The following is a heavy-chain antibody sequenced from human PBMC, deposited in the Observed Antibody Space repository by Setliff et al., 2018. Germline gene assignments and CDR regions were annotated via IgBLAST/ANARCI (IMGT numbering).Heavy chain of an antibody. Sequence: SETLSLTCAVYGGSFSGYSWSWIRQPPGKGLEWIGKINHSGSTNYNPSLKSRVTISIDTSKNQFSLKLSFVTAADTAVYYCARHVGTRSRGYNYYYYFMDVRGKGTTVTVSS. CDR1: GGSFSGYS. CDR2: INHSGST. J-gene: IGHJ6*03. V-gene: IGHV4-34*01. CDR3: ARHVGTRSRGYNYYYYFMDV. D-gene: IGHD3-10*01.